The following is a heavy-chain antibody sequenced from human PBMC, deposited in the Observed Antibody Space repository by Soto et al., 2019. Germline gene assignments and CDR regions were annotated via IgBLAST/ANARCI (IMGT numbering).Heavy chain of an antibody. Sequence: GGSLRLSCAASGFTFSSYAMHWVRQAPGKGLEWVAVISYDGSNKYYADSVKGRFTISRDNSKNTLYLQMNSLRAEDTAVYYCARGQLGIYYYYYGMDVWGQGTTVTVSS. CDR1: GFTFSSYA. CDR2: ISYDGSNK. J-gene: IGHJ6*02. CDR3: ARGQLGIYYYYYGMDV. D-gene: IGHD7-27*01. V-gene: IGHV3-30-3*01.